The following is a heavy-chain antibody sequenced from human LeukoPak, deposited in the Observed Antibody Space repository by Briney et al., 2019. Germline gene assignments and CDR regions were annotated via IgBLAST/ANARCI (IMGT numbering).Heavy chain of an antibody. V-gene: IGHV3-48*02. D-gene: IGHD1-20*01. Sequence: PGGSLRLSCAVSGFTFSTYSINWVRQAPGKGLEWVSYISSSSIISYADSVKGRFTISTDNAKNSLYLQMNSLRDEDTAVYYCARDRNWAFDIWGQGTMVTVSS. CDR1: GFTFSTYS. CDR3: ARDRNWAFDI. J-gene: IGHJ3*02. CDR2: ISSSSII.